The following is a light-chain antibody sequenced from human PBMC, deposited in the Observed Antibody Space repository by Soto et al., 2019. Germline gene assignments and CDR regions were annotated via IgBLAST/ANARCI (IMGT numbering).Light chain of an antibody. J-gene: IGLJ1*01. CDR3: CSYAGSSTYV. Sequence: QSALTQPASVSGSPGQSITISCTGTSSVVGSYNLVSWYQQYPGKAPKLMIYEGSKRPSGVSNRFSGSKSGNTASLTISGLQAEDEADYYCCSYAGSSTYVFGTGTKVTVL. CDR1: SSVVGSYNL. CDR2: EGS. V-gene: IGLV2-23*01.